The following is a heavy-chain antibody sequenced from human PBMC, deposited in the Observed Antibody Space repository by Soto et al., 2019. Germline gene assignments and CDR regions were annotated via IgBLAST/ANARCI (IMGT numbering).Heavy chain of an antibody. CDR3: ARLQAAAGDNDLTFDY. J-gene: IGHJ4*02. D-gene: IGHD6-13*01. CDR2: IDPSDSYT. V-gene: IGHV5-10-1*01. Sequence: GESLKISCKASGYSFSSYWVTWVRQMPWKGLEWMGRIDPSDSYTNYNPPFQGHVTISVDKSISTAYLQWSSLKASDTAMYYCARLQAAAGDNDLTFDYWGQGTLVTVSS. CDR1: GYSFSSYW.